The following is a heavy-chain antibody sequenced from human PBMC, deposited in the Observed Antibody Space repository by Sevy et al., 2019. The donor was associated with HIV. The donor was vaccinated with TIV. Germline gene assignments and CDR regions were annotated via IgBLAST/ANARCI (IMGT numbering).Heavy chain of an antibody. J-gene: IGHJ6*03. D-gene: IGHD3-10*01. CDR2: ISAYNGNT. CDR1: GYTFTSYG. Sequence: TSVKVSCKASGYTFTSYGISWVRQAPGQGLEWMGWISAYNGNTNYAQKLQGRVTMTTDTSTSTAYMELRSLRSDDTAVYYCARVGKPIMVRGVKYYYYYMDVWGKGTTVTVSS. CDR3: ARVGKPIMVRGVKYYYYYMDV. V-gene: IGHV1-18*04.